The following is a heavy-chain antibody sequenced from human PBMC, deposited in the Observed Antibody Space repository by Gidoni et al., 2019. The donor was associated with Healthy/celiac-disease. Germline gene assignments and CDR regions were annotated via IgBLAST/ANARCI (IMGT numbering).Heavy chain of an antibody. CDR2: ISSSGSPR. CDR1: GFSFNNYS. CDR3: ARDDLYDNYFEF. D-gene: IGHD3-16*01. J-gene: IGHJ4*02. Sequence: EVQLVESGGGLVQPGGSLRLPCAALGFSFNNYSMNWLRQAPGKGLEWLSYISSSGSPRYYADSVKGRFTISRDIVKNTLYLEMNSLRDEDTAVYYCARDDLYDNYFEFWGQGTLVTVSS. V-gene: IGHV3-48*02.